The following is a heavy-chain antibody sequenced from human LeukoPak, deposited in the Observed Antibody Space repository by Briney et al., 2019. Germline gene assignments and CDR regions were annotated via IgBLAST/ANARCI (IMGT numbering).Heavy chain of an antibody. Sequence: ASVKVSCKASGYSLSSNGISRARQAPGQGLEWMGWISDYSGKTKYAQNFQGRVTMTTDTSTNTAYMGLRSLRSDDTAVYYCAREGATDYYFDYWGQGTLVTVSS. V-gene: IGHV1-18*01. J-gene: IGHJ4*02. CDR2: ISDYSGKT. D-gene: IGHD4-11*01. CDR3: AREGATDYYFDY. CDR1: GYSLSSNG.